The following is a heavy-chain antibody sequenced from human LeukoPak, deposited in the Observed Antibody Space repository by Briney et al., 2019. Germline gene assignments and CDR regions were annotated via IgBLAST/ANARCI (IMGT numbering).Heavy chain of an antibody. Sequence: ASVKVSCKASVYTFTDYHMHWVRQAPGQGLEWMGWIKPSNGDTNYAQEFQGRVTMTRDTSINTAYMELSGLRSADTAVYYCARDPTGSTARRGVYWGQGTLVTVSS. D-gene: IGHD2-2*01. CDR1: VYTFTDYH. CDR2: IKPSNGDT. CDR3: ARDPTGSTARRGVY. J-gene: IGHJ4*02. V-gene: IGHV1-2*02.